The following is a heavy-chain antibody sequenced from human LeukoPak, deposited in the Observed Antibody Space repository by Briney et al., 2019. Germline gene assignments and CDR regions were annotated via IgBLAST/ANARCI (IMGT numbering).Heavy chain of an antibody. D-gene: IGHD3-16*01. J-gene: IGHJ4*02. CDR3: ARGDDLLNGAFDY. Sequence: ASVKVSCKASGYTFTGYYMHWVRQAPGQGLEWMGWINPNSGGTNYAQKFQGRVTMTRDTSISTAYMELSRLRSDDTAVYYCARGDDLLNGAFDYWGQGTLVTVSS. V-gene: IGHV1-2*02. CDR2: INPNSGGT. CDR1: GYTFTGYY.